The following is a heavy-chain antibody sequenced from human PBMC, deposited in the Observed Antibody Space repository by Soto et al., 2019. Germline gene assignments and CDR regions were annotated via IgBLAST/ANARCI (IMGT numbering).Heavy chain of an antibody. D-gene: IGHD6-13*01. J-gene: IGHJ1*01. CDR3: ARDHSSSWYGGYFQH. CDR2: IKQDGSEK. CDR1: GFTFSSYW. Sequence: GGSLRLSCAASGFTFSSYWMSWVRQAPGKGLEWVANIKQDGSEKYYVDSVKGRFTISRDNAKNSLYLQMNSLRAEDTAVHYCARDHSSSWYGGYFQHWGQGTLVTVSS. V-gene: IGHV3-7*05.